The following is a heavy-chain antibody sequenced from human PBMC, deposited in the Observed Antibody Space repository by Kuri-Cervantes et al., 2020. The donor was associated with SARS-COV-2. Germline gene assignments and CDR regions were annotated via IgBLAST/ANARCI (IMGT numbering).Heavy chain of an antibody. CDR1: GFTSSAYT. D-gene: IGHD6-13*01. CDR3: AKSSPAAAGTFADAFDI. J-gene: IGHJ3*02. Sequence: GGSLRLSCEATGFTSSAYTMNWVRQGPGKALQWVSSISGSGSYIYYADSVKGRFTISRDSAKNSVYLQMNSLRAEDTAVYYCAKSSPAAAGTFADAFDIWGQGAMVTVSS. CDR2: ISGSGSYI. V-gene: IGHV3-21*04.